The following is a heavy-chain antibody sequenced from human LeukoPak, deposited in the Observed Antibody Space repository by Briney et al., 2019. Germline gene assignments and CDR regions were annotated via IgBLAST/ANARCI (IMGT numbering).Heavy chain of an antibody. CDR2: IIPIFGIA. CDR3: AKDWAPGGYYDSSGYYYDY. CDR1: GGTFSSYA. Sequence: SVKVSCKASGGTFSSYAISWVRQAPGQGLEWMGRIIPIFGIANYAQKFQGRVTITADKSTSTAYMELSSLRSEDTAVYYCAKDWAPGGYYDSSGYYYDYWGQGTLVTVSS. J-gene: IGHJ4*02. D-gene: IGHD3-22*01. V-gene: IGHV1-69*04.